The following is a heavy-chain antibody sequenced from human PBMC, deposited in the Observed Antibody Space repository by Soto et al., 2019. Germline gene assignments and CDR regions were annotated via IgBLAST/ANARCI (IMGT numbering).Heavy chain of an antibody. J-gene: IGHJ4*02. CDR2: ISGSGGST. CDR1: GFTFSSYA. D-gene: IGHD3-3*01. Sequence: GGSLRLSCAASGFTFSSYAMSWVRQAPGKGLEWVSAISGSGGSTYYADSVKGRFTISRDNSKNTLYLQMNSLRAEDTAVYYCAKSFGYYDFWSGYSLDYWGQGTLVTVSS. CDR3: AKSFGYYDFWSGYSLDY. V-gene: IGHV3-23*01.